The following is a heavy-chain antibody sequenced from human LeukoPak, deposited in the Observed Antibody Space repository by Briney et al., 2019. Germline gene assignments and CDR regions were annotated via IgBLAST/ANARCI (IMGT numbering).Heavy chain of an antibody. CDR2: INHSGST. CDR1: GGSFSGYY. D-gene: IGHD3-22*01. CDR3: ARVPITYYYDSSGYSDRTYFDY. V-gene: IGHV4-34*01. Sequence: SETLSLTCAVYGGSFSGYYWSWIRQPPGKGLEWIGEINHSGSTNYNPSLKSRATISVDTSKNQFSLKLSSVTAADTAVYYCARVPITYYYDSSGYSDRTYFDYWGQGTLVTVSS. J-gene: IGHJ4*02.